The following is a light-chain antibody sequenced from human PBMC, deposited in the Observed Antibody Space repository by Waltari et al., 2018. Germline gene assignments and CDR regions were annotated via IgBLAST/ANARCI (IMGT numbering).Light chain of an antibody. CDR2: DAS. V-gene: IGKV3-11*01. CDR3: QQRSNWGLT. J-gene: IGKJ4*01. Sequence: EIVLTQSPDTLSLSPGERVTLSCRASQSVSSYLVWYQQKPGQAPRLLIYDASNRATGIPARFSGSGSGTDFTLTISGLEAEDFAVYYCQQRSNWGLTFGGGTKVEIK. CDR1: QSVSSY.